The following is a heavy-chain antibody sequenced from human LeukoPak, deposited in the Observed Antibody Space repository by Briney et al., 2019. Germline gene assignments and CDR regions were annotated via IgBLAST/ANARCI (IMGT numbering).Heavy chain of an antibody. CDR3: ARYTTGVDY. J-gene: IGHJ4*02. D-gene: IGHD4-17*01. CDR2: INHSGST. Sequence: SETLSLTCAVYGGSFSGYYWSWIRQPPGKGLEWIGEINHSGSTNYNPSLKSRVTIPVDTSKNQFSLKLSSVTAADTAVYYCARYTTGVDYWGQGTLVTVSS. V-gene: IGHV4-34*01. CDR1: GGSFSGYY.